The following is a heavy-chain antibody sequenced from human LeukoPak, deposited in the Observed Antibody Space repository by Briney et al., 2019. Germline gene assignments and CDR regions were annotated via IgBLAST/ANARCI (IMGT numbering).Heavy chain of an antibody. CDR2: INDDGSST. Sequence: GGSLRLSCAASGLTFSSHRMHWVRQAPGKGLVWVSRINDDGSSTTYADSVKGRFTISRDNTKNMLYLEMKSLRVEDTAVYYCASTISCLLWGQGTLVTVSS. CDR1: GLTFSSHR. V-gene: IGHV3-74*01. J-gene: IGHJ4*02. D-gene: IGHD2-15*01. CDR3: ASTISCLL.